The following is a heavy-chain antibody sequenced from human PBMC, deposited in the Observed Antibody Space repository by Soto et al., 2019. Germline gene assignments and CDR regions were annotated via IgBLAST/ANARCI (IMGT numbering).Heavy chain of an antibody. J-gene: IGHJ4*02. D-gene: IGHD3-16*01. V-gene: IGHV1-46*03. CDR3: ARDLRDTFGGATSSGVDY. Sequence: GASVKVSCKASGYTFTSYYMHWVRPAPGQGLEWMGIINPSGGSTSYAQKFQGRVTMTRDTSTSTVYMELSSLRSEDTAVYYCARDLRDTFGGATSSGVDYWGQGTLVTVSS. CDR2: INPSGGST. CDR1: GYTFTSYY.